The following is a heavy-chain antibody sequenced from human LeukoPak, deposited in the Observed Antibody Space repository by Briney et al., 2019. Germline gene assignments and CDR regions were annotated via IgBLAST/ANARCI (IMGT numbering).Heavy chain of an antibody. Sequence: GGSLRLSCAASGFTFSSYSMNWVRQAPGKGLEWVSGISSSGGSIYNADSVKGRFTISRDIAKNSLYLQMNSLRAEDTAVYYCSRAPRGVRGVIPLDYWGQGTLVTVSS. CDR2: ISSSGGSI. J-gene: IGHJ4*02. CDR3: SRAPRGVRGVIPLDY. V-gene: IGHV3-48*04. CDR1: GFTFSSYS. D-gene: IGHD3-10*01.